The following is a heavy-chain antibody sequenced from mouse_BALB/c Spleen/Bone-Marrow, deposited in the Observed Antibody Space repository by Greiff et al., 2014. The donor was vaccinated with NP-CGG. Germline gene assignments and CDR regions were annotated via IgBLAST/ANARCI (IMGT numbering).Heavy chain of an antibody. CDR3: TRLGYVMDY. CDR1: GYTFTSYW. CDR2: IYPGTGSI. V-gene: IGHV1S22*01. Sequence: LQQSGSELVRPGASVKLSCKASGYTFTSYWMHWVKQRPGQGLEWLGNIYPGTGSIYYNEKFNSKAKLTVDTASRTAYMQLSSLTSEDSSVYYCTRLGYVMDYWGQGTSVTVSS. J-gene: IGHJ4*01.